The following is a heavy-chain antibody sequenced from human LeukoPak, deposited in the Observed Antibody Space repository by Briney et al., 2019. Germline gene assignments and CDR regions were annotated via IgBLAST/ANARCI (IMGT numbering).Heavy chain of an antibody. Sequence: KASETLSLTCTVSGGSISSSSYYWGWIRQPPGKGLEWIGSIYYSGSTYYNPSLKSRVTISVDTSKNQFSLKLSSVTAADTAVYYCARAITLIWSRAWFDPWGQGTLVTVSS. V-gene: IGHV4-39*01. D-gene: IGHD3-10*01. CDR3: ARAITLIWSRAWFDP. J-gene: IGHJ5*02. CDR1: GGSISSSSYY. CDR2: IYYSGST.